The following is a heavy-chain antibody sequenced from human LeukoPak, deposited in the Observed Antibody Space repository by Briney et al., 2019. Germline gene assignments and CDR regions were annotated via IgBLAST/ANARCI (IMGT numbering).Heavy chain of an antibody. V-gene: IGHV3-74*01. CDR1: GFTFSSHW. CDR2: VNSDGSST. Sequence: PGGSLRLSCAASGFTFSSHWMHWVRHAPGKGLVWVSRVNSDGSSTSYAASVEGRFTISRDNAKNTLYLQMNSLRDEDTAVYYCARPDNYCSSTSCYSYGMDVWGQGTTVTVSS. D-gene: IGHD2-2*01. CDR3: ARPDNYCSSTSCYSYGMDV. J-gene: IGHJ6*02.